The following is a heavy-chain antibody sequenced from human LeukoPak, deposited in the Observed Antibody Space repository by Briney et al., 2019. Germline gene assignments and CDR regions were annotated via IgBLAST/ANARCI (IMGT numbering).Heavy chain of an antibody. CDR1: GFTFSSYS. CDR2: ISSSSSYI. CDR3: AKSRLGDPPHY. J-gene: IGHJ4*02. V-gene: IGHV3-21*04. Sequence: GGSLRLSCAASGFTFSSYSMNWGRQAPGKGLEWVSSISSSSSYIYYADSVKGRFTISRDNAKNSLYLQMNSLRAEDTAVYYCAKSRLGDPPHYWGQGTLVTVSS. D-gene: IGHD4-17*01.